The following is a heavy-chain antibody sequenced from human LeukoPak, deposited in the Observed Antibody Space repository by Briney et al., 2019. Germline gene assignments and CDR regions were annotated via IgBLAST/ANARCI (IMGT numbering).Heavy chain of an antibody. J-gene: IGHJ4*02. D-gene: IGHD3-3*01. Sequence: SETLSLTCAVYGGSFSGYYWSWIRQPPGKGLEWIGEINHSGSTNYNPSLKSRVTISVDTFKNQFSLKLSSVTAADTAVYYCARAKTKGVGFDYGAREPWSPSPQ. CDR3: ARAKTKGVGFDY. CDR1: GGSFSGYY. CDR2: INHSGST. V-gene: IGHV4-34*01.